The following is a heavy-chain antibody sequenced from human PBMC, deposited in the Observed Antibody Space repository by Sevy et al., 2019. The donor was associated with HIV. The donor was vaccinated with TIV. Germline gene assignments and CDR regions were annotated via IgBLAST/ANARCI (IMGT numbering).Heavy chain of an antibody. CDR2: ISWNSGSI. J-gene: IGHJ3*02. CDR1: GFSFDDYA. V-gene: IGHV3-9*01. Sequence: GGSLRLSCAASGFSFDDYAMHWVRQAPGKGLEWVSGISWNSGSIGYADSVKGRFTISRDNAKNSLYLQMNSLRAEDTALYYCAKASRAYDYVWGSYRGDAFDIWGQWTMVTVSS. CDR3: AKASRAYDYVWGSYRGDAFDI. D-gene: IGHD3-16*02.